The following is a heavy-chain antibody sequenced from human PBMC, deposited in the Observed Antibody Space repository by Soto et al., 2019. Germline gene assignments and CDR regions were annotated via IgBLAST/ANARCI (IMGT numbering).Heavy chain of an antibody. CDR1: GYTFTSYY. D-gene: IGHD2-2*01. Sequence: ASVKVSCKASGYTFTSYYMHCVRQAPGQGLEWMGIINPSGGSTSYAQKFQGRVTMTRDTSTSTVYMELSSLRSEDTAVYYCARDLFEGVPAAIFDSWGQGTLVTVSS. J-gene: IGHJ4*02. V-gene: IGHV1-46*03. CDR3: ARDLFEGVPAAIFDS. CDR2: INPSGGST.